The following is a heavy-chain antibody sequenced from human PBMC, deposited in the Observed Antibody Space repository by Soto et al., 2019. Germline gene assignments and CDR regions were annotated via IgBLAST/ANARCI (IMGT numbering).Heavy chain of an antibody. Sequence: GGSLRLSCAGSGFIFKNYALNWVRQAPGKGLEWVASITRDGYNKYYADSVKGRFTISRDNSRDTLSLQMTALTIEDSSVYYCTKSSGGSSSVGMDYWGQGTRVTVSA. CDR1: GFIFKNYA. D-gene: IGHD6-6*01. CDR3: TKSSGGSSSVGMDY. J-gene: IGHJ4*02. CDR2: ITRDGYNK. V-gene: IGHV3-30*04.